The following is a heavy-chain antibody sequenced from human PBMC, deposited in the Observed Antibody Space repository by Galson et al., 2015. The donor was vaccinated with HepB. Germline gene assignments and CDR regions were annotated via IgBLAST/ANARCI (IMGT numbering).Heavy chain of an antibody. CDR3: AKEFRAGDSSGFFDL. J-gene: IGHJ2*01. CDR1: GFTFSSYA. CDR2: ISGAGGSR. Sequence: SLRLSCAVSGFTFSSYAMSWVRRAPGKGLEWVSAISGAGGSRYYADSVKGRFTISRDNSKNTLYVQMDSLRAEDTAVYYCAKEFRAGDSSGFFDLWGRGTLVTVSS. V-gene: IGHV3-23*01. D-gene: IGHD3-22*01.